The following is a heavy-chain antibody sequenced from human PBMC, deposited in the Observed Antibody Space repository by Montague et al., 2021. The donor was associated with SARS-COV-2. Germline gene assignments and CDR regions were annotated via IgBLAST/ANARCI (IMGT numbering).Heavy chain of an antibody. J-gene: IGHJ6*02. Sequence: SETLSLTCAVYGGSFSGNCWSWIRQPPGKGLEWIGEINHDGSTNXNPSRKSRVTMSVHTSRNQFSLKLSSVIAANTAVDYCASRLLVTALFYYFGMDVWGQGTTVTVSS. CDR3: ASRLLVTALFYYFGMDV. D-gene: IGHD3-10*01. CDR1: GGSFSGNC. V-gene: IGHV4-34*01. CDR2: INHDGST.